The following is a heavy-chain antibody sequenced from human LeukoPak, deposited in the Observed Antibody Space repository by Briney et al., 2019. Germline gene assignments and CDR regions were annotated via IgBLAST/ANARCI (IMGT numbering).Heavy chain of an antibody. Sequence: ASVKVSCKVSGYTLTELSMHWVRQAPGKGLEWMGGFDPEDGETIYAQKFQGRVTMTEDTSTDTAYMELSSLRSEDTAVYYCVRDGEGVAISVNYWFDPWGQGTLVTGSS. CDR1: GYTLTELS. CDR3: VRDGEGVAISVNYWFDP. J-gene: IGHJ5*02. V-gene: IGHV1-24*01. CDR2: FDPEDGET. D-gene: IGHD3-10*01.